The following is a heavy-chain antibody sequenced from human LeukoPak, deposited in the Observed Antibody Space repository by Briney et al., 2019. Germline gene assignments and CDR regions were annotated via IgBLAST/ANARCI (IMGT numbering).Heavy chain of an antibody. CDR3: AADGEYAFLV. V-gene: IGHV3-74*01. CDR2: IINDGITT. Sequence: GGSLRLSCAASGLTFHNTWMHWIRQAPGKGLVWVSRIINDGITTTYADSVKGRFTISRDNAKKTVYLQMNSLRAEDTAVYYCAADGEYAFLVWGQGTMVTVSS. CDR1: GLTFHNTW. J-gene: IGHJ3*01. D-gene: IGHD2/OR15-2a*01.